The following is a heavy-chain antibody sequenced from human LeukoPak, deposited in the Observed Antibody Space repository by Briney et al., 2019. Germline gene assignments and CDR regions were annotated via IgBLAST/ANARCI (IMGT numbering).Heavy chain of an antibody. J-gene: IGHJ3*02. CDR3: ASALYYDILTGLGHDAFDM. CDR2: IYYSGST. V-gene: IGHV4-39*01. D-gene: IGHD3-9*01. CDR1: GGSVSSNSYY. Sequence: PSETLSLTCTVSGGSVSSNSYYWGWIRQPPWKGLEWIGSIYYSGSTYYNPSLKSRVTISVDTSKNQFSLKLSSVTAADTAVYYCASALYYDILTGLGHDAFDMWGQGTMVTVSS.